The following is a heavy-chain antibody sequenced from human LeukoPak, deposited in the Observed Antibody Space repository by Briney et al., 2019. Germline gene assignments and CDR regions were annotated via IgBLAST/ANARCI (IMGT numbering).Heavy chain of an antibody. D-gene: IGHD6-13*01. J-gene: IGHJ4*02. V-gene: IGHV4-39*07. Sequence: PSETLSLTCTVSGGSLSSSSYYWGWIPQPPGKGLEWIGSIYYSGSTYYNPSLKSRVTISVDTSKNQFSLKLSSVTAADTAVYYCARDDTSSWYYFDYWGQGTLVTVSS. CDR2: IYYSGST. CDR3: ARDDTSSWYYFDY. CDR1: GGSLSSSSYY.